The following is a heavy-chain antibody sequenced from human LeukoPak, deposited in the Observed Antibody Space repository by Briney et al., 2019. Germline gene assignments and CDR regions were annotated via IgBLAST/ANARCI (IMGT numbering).Heavy chain of an antibody. CDR2: IIPILGIA. J-gene: IGHJ4*02. V-gene: IGHV1-69*04. CDR1: GGTFSSYA. CDR3: ARGLRLSSGYVLVY. D-gene: IGHD5-18*01. Sequence: GASVKVSGKASGGTFSSYAISWVRQAPGQGLEWMGRIIPILGIANYAQKFQGRVTITADKSTSTAYMELSSLRSEDTAVYYCARGLRLSSGYVLVYWGQGTLVTVSS.